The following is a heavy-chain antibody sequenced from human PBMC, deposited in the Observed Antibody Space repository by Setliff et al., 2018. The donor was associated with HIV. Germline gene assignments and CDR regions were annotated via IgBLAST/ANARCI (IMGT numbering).Heavy chain of an antibody. CDR3: ARWRDNWNSGFDY. CDR2: INHSGST. D-gene: IGHD1-7*01. Sequence: SETLSLTCAVYGGSFSGYYWSWIRQTPGKGLEWIGEINHSGSTNYNPSHKSRVTISVDTSKKQFSLKLSSVTAADTAVYYCARWRDNWNSGFDYWGQGTLVTVSS. V-gene: IGHV4-34*01. J-gene: IGHJ4*02. CDR1: GGSFSGYY.